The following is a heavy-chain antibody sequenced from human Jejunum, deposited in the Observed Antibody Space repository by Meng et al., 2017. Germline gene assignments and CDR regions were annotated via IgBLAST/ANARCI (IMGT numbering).Heavy chain of an antibody. CDR1: GFTFSSYG. Sequence: GGSLRLSCAASGFTFSSYGMNWVRQAPGMGLEWVSYISKSADNIYYADSVKGRFTISRDNAKNSLYLQLNSLRAEDMAVYYCGRDISGANGALDIWGQGTMVTVSS. V-gene: IGHV3-48*03. CDR2: ISKSADNI. J-gene: IGHJ3*02. D-gene: IGHD2-8*01. CDR3: GRDISGANGALDI.